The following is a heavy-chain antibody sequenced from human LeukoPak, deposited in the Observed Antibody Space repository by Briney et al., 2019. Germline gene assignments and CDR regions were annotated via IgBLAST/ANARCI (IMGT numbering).Heavy chain of an antibody. D-gene: IGHD1-26*01. CDR3: ARYEVGATRSASDWFDP. CDR2: ISAYNGNT. CDR1: GYTFTSYG. Sequence: ASVKVSCKASGYTFTSYGISWVRQAPGQGLEWMGWISAYNGNTNYAQKLQGRVTMTTDTSTSTAYMELRSLRSDDTAVYYCARYEVGATRSASDWFDPWGQGTLVTVSS. J-gene: IGHJ5*02. V-gene: IGHV1-18*01.